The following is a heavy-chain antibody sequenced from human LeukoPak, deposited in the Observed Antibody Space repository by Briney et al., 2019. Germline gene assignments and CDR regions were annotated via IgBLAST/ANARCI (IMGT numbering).Heavy chain of an antibody. V-gene: IGHV3-66*01. CDR2: IYTAGGT. CDR1: GFTVSSHY. Sequence: GDSLRLSCAASGFTVSSHYMTWVRQAPGKGLEWVAVIYTAGGTFYADSVKGRFTVSRDNSETTVYLQMNSLRVEDTAVYYCARVQGSSQPRWYWGQGTLVTVFS. D-gene: IGHD3-10*01. J-gene: IGHJ4*02. CDR3: ARVQGSSQPRWY.